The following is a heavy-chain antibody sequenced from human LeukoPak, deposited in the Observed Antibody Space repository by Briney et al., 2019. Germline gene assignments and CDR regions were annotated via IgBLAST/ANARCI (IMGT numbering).Heavy chain of an antibody. CDR1: GYTFANYW. D-gene: IGHD5-18*01. CDR2: IYPGNSDT. V-gene: IGHV5-51*01. Sequence: GESLQISCKGSGYTFANYWIGWVRQMPGKGLEWMGIIYPGNSDTRYSPSFQGHVTMSAAKSVNTAFLQWSSLKASDTAIYYCARHGDTAMAPRTYYYYYGMDVWGQGTTVTVSS. J-gene: IGHJ6*02. CDR3: ARHGDTAMAPRTYYYYYGMDV.